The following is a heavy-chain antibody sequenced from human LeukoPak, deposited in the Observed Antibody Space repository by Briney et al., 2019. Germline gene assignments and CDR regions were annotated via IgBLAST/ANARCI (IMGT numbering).Heavy chain of an antibody. D-gene: IGHD6-19*01. CDR2: IGSFGTIT. J-gene: IGHJ4*02. CDR3: AKDPPSSGWPNSFDY. CDR1: GFSFRRFA. Sequence: PGGSLRLSCAASGFSFRRFAMSWVRQTPGKGLEWVSAIGSFGTITYYADSVKGRFTISRDNSKNTLYVEMNSLRAEDTAIYYCAKDPPSSGWPNSFDYWGQGTLVAVSS. V-gene: IGHV3-23*01.